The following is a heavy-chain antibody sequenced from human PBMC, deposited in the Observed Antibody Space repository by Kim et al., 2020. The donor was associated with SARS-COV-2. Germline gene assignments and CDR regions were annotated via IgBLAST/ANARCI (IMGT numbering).Heavy chain of an antibody. Sequence: SETLSLTCAVYGGSFSGYYWSWIRQPPGKGLEWIGEINHSGSTNYNPSLKSRVTISVDTSKNQFSLKLSAVTAAHTAVYYCAEVTRQWMVRGPYYYYMDVWGKGTTVTVSS. CDR2: INHSGST. V-gene: IGHV4-34*01. CDR3: AEVTRQWMVRGPYYYYMDV. J-gene: IGHJ6*03. D-gene: IGHD6-19*01. CDR1: GGSFSGYY.